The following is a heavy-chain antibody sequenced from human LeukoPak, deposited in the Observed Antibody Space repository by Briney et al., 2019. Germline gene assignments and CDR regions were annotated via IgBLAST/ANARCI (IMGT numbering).Heavy chain of an antibody. CDR1: GFTFSSYP. CDR3: ARNRPGSVWDTVDLDY. CDR2: ILYDGSSK. D-gene: IGHD6-19*01. Sequence: GGSLRLSCAASGFTFSSYPMHWVRQAPGKGLEWVAVILYDGSSKYIADSVKSRFAISRDNSKNTLFLQMSSLRPEDTAVYYCARNRPGSVWDTVDLDYWGQGTLVTFSS. V-gene: IGHV3-30*09. J-gene: IGHJ4*02.